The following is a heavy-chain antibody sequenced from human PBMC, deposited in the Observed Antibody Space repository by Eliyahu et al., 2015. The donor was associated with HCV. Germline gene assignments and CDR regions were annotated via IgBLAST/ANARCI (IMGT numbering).Heavy chain of an antibody. J-gene: IGHJ4*02. Sequence: QMHLVQSGAEVKKPGSSVKVSCKASGGTFSSYAFSWVRQAPGQGLEWMGGVVPLFGTTNYAPKFQGRVTLTADASTGTVYMEVSSLRSEDTATYYCAGGTAAGGTSVPDYWGQGTLVTVSS. D-gene: IGHD6-13*01. V-gene: IGHV1-69*01. CDR3: AGGTAAGGTSVPDY. CDR2: VVPLFGTT. CDR1: GGTFSSYA.